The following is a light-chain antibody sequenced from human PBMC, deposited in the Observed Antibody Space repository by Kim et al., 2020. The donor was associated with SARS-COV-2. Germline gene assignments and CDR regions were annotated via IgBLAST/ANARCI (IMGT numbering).Light chain of an antibody. CDR3: CSYAGSYTVV. V-gene: IGLV2-11*01. CDR2: DVS. CDR1: SSDVGAYNH. Sequence: QSALTQPRSVSGSPGQSVTISCAGTSSDVGAYNHVSWYQQQPGKAPKLMIYDVSKRPSGVPDRFSGSKSGNTASLTISGLQAEDEADYYCCSYAGSYTVVFGGGTKLTVL. J-gene: IGLJ2*01.